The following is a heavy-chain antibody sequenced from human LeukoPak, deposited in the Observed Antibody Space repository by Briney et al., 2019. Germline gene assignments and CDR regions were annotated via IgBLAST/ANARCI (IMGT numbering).Heavy chain of an antibody. CDR3: ARKLELVWFGNFDY. CDR2: ISYDGSNK. CDR1: GFTFSSYA. V-gene: IGHV3-30*04. Sequence: GRSLRLSCAASGFTFSSYAMHWVRQAPGKGLEWVAVISYDGSNKYYADSVKGRFTISRDNSKNTLYLQMNSLRAEDTAVYYCARKLELVWFGNFDYWGQGTLVTVSS. D-gene: IGHD3-10*01. J-gene: IGHJ4*02.